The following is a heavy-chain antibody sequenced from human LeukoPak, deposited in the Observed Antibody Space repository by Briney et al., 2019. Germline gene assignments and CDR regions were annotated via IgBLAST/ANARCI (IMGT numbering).Heavy chain of an antibody. V-gene: IGHV3-53*01. CDR3: ARAVRFWSGYYYYMDV. D-gene: IGHD3-3*01. Sequence: GGSLRLSCAASGFTVSSNYMSWVRQAPGKGLEWVSVIYSGGSTYYADSVKGRFTISRDNSKNTLYLQMNSLRAEDTAVYYCARAVRFWSGYYYYMDVWGKGTTVTVSS. CDR1: GFTVSSNY. J-gene: IGHJ6*03. CDR2: IYSGGST.